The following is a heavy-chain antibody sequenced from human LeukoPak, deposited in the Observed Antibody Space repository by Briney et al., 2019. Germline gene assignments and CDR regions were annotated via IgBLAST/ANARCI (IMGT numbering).Heavy chain of an antibody. Sequence: ASVKVSCKASGYTFTSYAMNWVRQAPGQGLEWMGWINTNTGNLTYAQGFTGRFVFSLDTSVSTAYLQISSLKAEDTAVYYCARAYYDYVWGSPPRGHWGQGTLVTVSS. J-gene: IGHJ4*02. CDR3: ARAYYDYVWGSPPRGH. D-gene: IGHD3-16*01. CDR1: GYTFTSYA. V-gene: IGHV7-4-1*02. CDR2: INTNTGNL.